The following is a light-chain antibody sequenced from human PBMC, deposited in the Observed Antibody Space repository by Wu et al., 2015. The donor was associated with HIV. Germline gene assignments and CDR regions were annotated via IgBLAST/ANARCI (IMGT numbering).Light chain of an antibody. Sequence: GDRVTITCRTSQSISTWLAWYQQKPGKAPKLLIWKASRLETGVPTRFSGSGSGTEFTLTISSLQPDDFASYYCQQYYTYSRAFGQGTRVEIK. V-gene: IGKV1-5*03. CDR2: KAS. J-gene: IGKJ1*01. CDR3: QQYYTYSRA. CDR1: QSISTW.